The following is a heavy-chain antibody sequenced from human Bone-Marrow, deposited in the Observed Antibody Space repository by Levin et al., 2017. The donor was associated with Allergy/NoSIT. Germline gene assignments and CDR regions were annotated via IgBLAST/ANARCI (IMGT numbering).Heavy chain of an antibody. V-gene: IGHV3-30*18. CDR1: GFTFSSYG. Sequence: LPGGSLRLSCAASGFTFSSYGMHWVRQAPGKGLEWVAVISYDGSNKYYAGSVKGRFTISRDNSKNTLYLQMNSLRAEDTAVYYCAKRTSRDIVVSSVRVPVDYFDYWGQGTLVTVSS. CDR3: AKRTSRDIVVSSVRVPVDYFDY. J-gene: IGHJ4*02. CDR2: ISYDGSNK. D-gene: IGHD2-15*01.